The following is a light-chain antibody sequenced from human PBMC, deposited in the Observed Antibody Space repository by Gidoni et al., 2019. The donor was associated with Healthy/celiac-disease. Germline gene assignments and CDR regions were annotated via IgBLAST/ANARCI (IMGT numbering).Light chain of an antibody. CDR2: DVI. Sequence: QSALTQPRSVSGSPGQSVTISCTGTSSDVGGYNYVSWYQQFPGKAPKLIIYDVIKRPSGVPDRFSGSKSGNTASLTISGLQAEDEADYYCCSYADTFTFFFVSGTYVTVL. CDR3: CSYADTFTFF. J-gene: IGLJ1*01. V-gene: IGLV2-11*01. CDR1: SSDVGGYNY.